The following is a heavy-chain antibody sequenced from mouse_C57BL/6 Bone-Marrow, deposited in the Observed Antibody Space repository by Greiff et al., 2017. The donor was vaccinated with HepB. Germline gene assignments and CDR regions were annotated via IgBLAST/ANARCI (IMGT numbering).Heavy chain of an antibody. CDR2: IRNKANGYTT. J-gene: IGHJ3*01. CDR1: GFTFTDYY. V-gene: IGHV7-3*01. CDR3: ARSYYDYDAY. D-gene: IGHD2-4*01. Sequence: EVKLMESGGGLVQPGGSLSLSCAASGFTFTDYYMSWVRQPPGKALEWLGFIRNKANGYTTEYSASVKGRFTISRDNSQSILYLQMNALRAEDSATYYCARSYYDYDAYWGQGTLVTVSA.